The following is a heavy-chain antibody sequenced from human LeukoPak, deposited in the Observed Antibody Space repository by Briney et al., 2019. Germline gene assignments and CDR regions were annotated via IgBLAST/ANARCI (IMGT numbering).Heavy chain of an antibody. Sequence: PSETLSLTCAVYGEPFSGFYWTWIRQPPGKGLEWIGEINHSGSTNYNPSLKSRVTISVHTSKNQFSLRLSSVTAADTAVYYCARAPSSGAVAGTVDYWGQGTLVTVSS. CDR3: ARAPSSGAVAGTVDY. D-gene: IGHD6-19*01. CDR2: INHSGST. J-gene: IGHJ4*02. V-gene: IGHV4-34*01. CDR1: GEPFSGFY.